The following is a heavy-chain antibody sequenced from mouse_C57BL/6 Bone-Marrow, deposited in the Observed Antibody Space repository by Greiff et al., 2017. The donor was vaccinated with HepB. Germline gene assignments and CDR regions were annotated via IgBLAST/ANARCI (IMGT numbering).Heavy chain of an antibody. J-gene: IGHJ2*01. CDR1: GFTFSDYG. CDR3: ARPRVGFDY. CDR2: ISSGSSTI. V-gene: IGHV5-17*01. Sequence: DVKLVESGGGLVKPGGSLKLSCAASGFTFSDYGMHWVRQAPEKGLEWVAYISSGSSTIYYADTVKGRFTISRDKAKNTLFLQMTSLRSEDTAMYYCARPRVGFDYWGQGTTLTVSS. D-gene: IGHD3-1*01.